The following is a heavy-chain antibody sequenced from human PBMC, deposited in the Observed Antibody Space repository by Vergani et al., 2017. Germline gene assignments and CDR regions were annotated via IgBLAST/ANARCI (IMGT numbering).Heavy chain of an antibody. CDR2: IYYSGST. D-gene: IGHD6-13*01. Sequence: QVQLQESGPGLVKPSQTLSLTCTVSGGSISSGDYYWSWIRQPPGKGLEWIGYIYYSGSTYYNPSLKSRVTISVDTSKNQFSLKLSSVTAADTAVYYCARDRTGYSSSWYEYNWFDPWGQGTLVTVSS. CDR1: GGSISSGDYY. V-gene: IGHV4-30-4*01. J-gene: IGHJ5*02. CDR3: ARDRTGYSSSWYEYNWFDP.